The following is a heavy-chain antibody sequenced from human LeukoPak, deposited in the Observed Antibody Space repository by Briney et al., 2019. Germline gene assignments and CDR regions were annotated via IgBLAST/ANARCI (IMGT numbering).Heavy chain of an antibody. D-gene: IGHD3-10*01. J-gene: IGHJ4*02. V-gene: IGHV1-46*01. CDR1: GYTFSCYY. Sequence: ASVKVSCKASGYTFSCYYIQWVRQAPGQGLERMGRMNPGGLNSNYAQKFQGRTTMTRDTSTSTFFMELSRLRSDDTAIYYCAREGSLSSIGAIGHWGQGTLVTVSS. CDR2: MNPGGLNS. CDR3: AREGSLSSIGAIGH.